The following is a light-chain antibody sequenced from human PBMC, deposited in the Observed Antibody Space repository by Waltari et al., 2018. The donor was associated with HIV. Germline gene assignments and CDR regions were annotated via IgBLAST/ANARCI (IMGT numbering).Light chain of an antibody. Sequence: QSVVTQPPSASGTPGQRVTISCSGSNSNIGSSTVNWYLQLPGTAPKLLIYRNNQRASGVPDRFSGPKSGSSASLAISVLQSEDEADYYCATWDDSLHGPVFGGGTKLTVL. V-gene: IGLV1-44*01. CDR2: RNN. CDR1: NSNIGSST. CDR3: ATWDDSLHGPV. J-gene: IGLJ3*02.